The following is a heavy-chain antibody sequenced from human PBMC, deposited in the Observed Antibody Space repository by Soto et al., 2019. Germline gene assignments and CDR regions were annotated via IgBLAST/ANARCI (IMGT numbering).Heavy chain of an antibody. Sequence: GGSLRLSCVASGFPLSSYSMHWVRQAPGKGLEWVAIISYDGSKKYYADSVKGRFTISRDNTNNTLYLQMNSLRTDDTAVYYCARDNLAGVTTIPGGYWGQGTLVTVSS. CDR1: GFPLSSYS. CDR2: ISYDGSKK. CDR3: ARDNLAGVTTIPGGY. V-gene: IGHV3-30-3*01. D-gene: IGHD5-12*01. J-gene: IGHJ4*02.